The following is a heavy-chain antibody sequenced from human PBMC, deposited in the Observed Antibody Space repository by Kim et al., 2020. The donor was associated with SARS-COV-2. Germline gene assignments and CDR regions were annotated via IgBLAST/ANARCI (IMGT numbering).Heavy chain of an antibody. Sequence: GESLRLSCAASGFSFSTYAMSWVRQAPGKGLEWVSVISGSGGSTYDADAVKGRFTISRDNSRNTLYLQMNSLRAEDTAIYYCAKSGGTAVADFWGQGTLVTVSS. CDR1: GFSFSTYA. J-gene: IGHJ4*02. CDR2: ISGSGGST. D-gene: IGHD6-19*01. CDR3: AKSGGTAVADF. V-gene: IGHV3-23*01.